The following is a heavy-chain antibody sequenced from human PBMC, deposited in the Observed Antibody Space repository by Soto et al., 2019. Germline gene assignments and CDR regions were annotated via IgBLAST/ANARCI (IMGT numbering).Heavy chain of an antibody. CDR2: IYHSGST. J-gene: IGHJ4*02. Sequence: QLQLQESGSGLVKPSQTLSLTCAVSGGSISSGGYSWSWIRQPPGKGLEWIGYIYHSGSTYYNPSLKSRVAISADRSKTQFSLQLSSVTAADTAVYYCAAGGGLPRYCWGQGTLVTVSS. D-gene: IGHD5-12*01. CDR3: AAGGGLPRYC. V-gene: IGHV4-30-2*01. CDR1: GGSISSGGYS.